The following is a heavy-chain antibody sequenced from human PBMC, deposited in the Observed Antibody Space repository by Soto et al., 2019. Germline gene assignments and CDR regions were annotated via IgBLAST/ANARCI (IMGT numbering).Heavy chain of an antibody. V-gene: IGHV4-31*03. J-gene: IGHJ6*02. Sequence: QVQLQESGPGLVKPSQTLSLTCTVSGGSISSGGYYWSWIRQHPGKGLEWIGYIYYSGSTYYNPSLKSRVTISVDTSKNRFPLKLSSLTAADTAVYYCASGGYSYGSVFYYYGMDVWGQGTTVTVSS. D-gene: IGHD5-18*01. CDR1: GGSISSGGYY. CDR3: ASGGYSYGSVFYYYGMDV. CDR2: IYYSGST.